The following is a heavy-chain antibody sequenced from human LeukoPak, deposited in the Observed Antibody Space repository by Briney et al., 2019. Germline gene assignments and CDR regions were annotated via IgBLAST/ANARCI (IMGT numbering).Heavy chain of an antibody. J-gene: IGHJ4*02. CDR2: ISSSSSHI. CDR3: ARGGSGSYRDFDY. CDR1: GFTFSAYE. V-gene: IGHV3-48*02. D-gene: IGHD1-26*01. Sequence: PGGALTLSCTASGFTFSAYEMNWVRQAPGKGLEWVSYISSSSSHIYYADSVKGRFTISRDNAKNSLYLQMNSLRDEDTAVYYCARGGSGSYRDFDYWGQGTLVTVST.